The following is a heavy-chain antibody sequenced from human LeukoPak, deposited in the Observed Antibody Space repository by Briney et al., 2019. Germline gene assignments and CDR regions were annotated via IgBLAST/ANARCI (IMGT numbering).Heavy chain of an antibody. Sequence: PGGSLRLSCDASGFSFRDYSMNWVRQAPGKGLEWVSSISNTRTYIYYADSVKGRFTISRDNAKNTLYLQMNSLRAEDTAVYYCVRDTESSGYDAFDYWGQGTLVTVSS. CDR2: ISNTRTYI. CDR3: VRDTESSGYDAFDY. D-gene: IGHD3-22*01. CDR1: GFSFRDYS. V-gene: IGHV3-21*01. J-gene: IGHJ4*02.